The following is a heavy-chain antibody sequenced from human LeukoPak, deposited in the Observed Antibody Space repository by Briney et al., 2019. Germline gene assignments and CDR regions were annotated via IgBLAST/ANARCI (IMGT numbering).Heavy chain of an antibody. CDR1: GFTFSSYS. CDR2: ISSSSSYI. CDR3: ARGGPGLGSYFDY. J-gene: IGHJ4*02. Sequence: PGGSLRLSCAASGFTFSSYSMNWVRQAPGKGLEWVSSISSSSSYIYYTDSVKGRFTISRDNAKNSLYLQMNCLRAEDTAVYYCARGGPGLGSYFDYWGQGTLVSVSS. V-gene: IGHV3-21*01. D-gene: IGHD3-10*01.